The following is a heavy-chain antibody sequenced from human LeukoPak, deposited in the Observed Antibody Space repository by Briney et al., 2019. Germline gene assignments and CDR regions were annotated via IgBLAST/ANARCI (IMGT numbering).Heavy chain of an antibody. Sequence: PGGSLRLSCAASGFTFSNYWMRWVRQAPGKGLECVASIKEDGSDKYYVDSVKGRFTISRDNAKNSLYLQMNSLRAEDTAVYYCAKVAGYGDEYYFDYWGQGTLVTVSS. V-gene: IGHV3-7*01. CDR2: IKEDGSDK. J-gene: IGHJ4*02. CDR3: AKVAGYGDEYYFDY. D-gene: IGHD4-17*01. CDR1: GFTFSNYW.